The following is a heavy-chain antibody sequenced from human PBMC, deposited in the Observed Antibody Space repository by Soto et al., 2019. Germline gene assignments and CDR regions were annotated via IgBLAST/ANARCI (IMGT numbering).Heavy chain of an antibody. V-gene: IGHV4-39*01. D-gene: IGHD2-15*01. CDR1: GGSISSNNYY. CDR3: AKTLGCSGGSCYSPFDS. J-gene: IGHJ4*02. CDR2: IYYSGST. Sequence: QLQLQESGPGLVKPSETLSLTCTVSGGSISSNNYYWGWIRQPPGKGLEWIGTIYYSGSTYYNPSRKIRVTISLDTSMSQFSLKVSSVTAADTAVYYCAKTLGCSGGSCYSPFDSWGQGTLVTVSS.